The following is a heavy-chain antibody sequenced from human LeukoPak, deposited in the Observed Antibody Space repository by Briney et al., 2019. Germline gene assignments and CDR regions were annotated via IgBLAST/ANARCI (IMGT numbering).Heavy chain of an antibody. CDR1: GFTFSSYW. Sequence: PGGSLRLSCAASGFTFSSYWMSWVRQVPGKGLEWVANIKQDGSEKYYVDSVKGRFTISRDNAKNSLYLQMNSLRAEDTAVYYCAREMKGYCSGGSCRLFQHWGQGTLVTVSS. CDR3: AREMKGYCSGGSCRLFQH. V-gene: IGHV3-7*01. D-gene: IGHD2-15*01. CDR2: IKQDGSEK. J-gene: IGHJ1*01.